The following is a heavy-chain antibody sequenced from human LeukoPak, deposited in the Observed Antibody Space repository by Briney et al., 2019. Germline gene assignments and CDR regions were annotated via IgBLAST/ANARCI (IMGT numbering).Heavy chain of an antibody. CDR1: GYTFTGYY. J-gene: IGHJ4*02. CDR3: ATDFSYSSGWYATFDY. V-gene: IGHV1-2*06. D-gene: IGHD6-19*01. CDR2: INPNSGGT. Sequence: ASVKVSCKASGYTFTGYYMHWVRQAPGQGLEWMGRINPNSGGTNYAQKFQGRVTMTRDTSISTAYMELSRLRSDDTAVYYCATDFSYSSGWYATFDYWGQGTLVTVSS.